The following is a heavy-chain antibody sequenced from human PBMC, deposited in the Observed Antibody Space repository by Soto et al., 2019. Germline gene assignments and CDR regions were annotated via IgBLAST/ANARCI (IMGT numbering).Heavy chain of an antibody. V-gene: IGHV1-69*01. CDR3: ARPSYSSGWNDYYGMDV. Sequence: QVQLVQSGAEVKKPGSSVTVSCKASGGTFSSYAISWVRQAPGQGLEWMGGIIPIFGTANYAQKFQGRVTITADESTSTAYMELSSLRSEDTAVYYCARPSYSSGWNDYYGMDVWGQGTTVTVSS. CDR1: GGTFSSYA. D-gene: IGHD6-19*01. CDR2: IIPIFGTA. J-gene: IGHJ6*02.